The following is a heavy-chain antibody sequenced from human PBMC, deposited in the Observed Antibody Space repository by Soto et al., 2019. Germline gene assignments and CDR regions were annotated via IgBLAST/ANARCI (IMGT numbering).Heavy chain of an antibody. CDR3: ARERYQVILDGMDV. D-gene: IGHD2-2*01. CDR2: INPQTGGT. CDR1: GYTFTGYY. Sequence: GASVKVSCKASGYTFTGYYIHWVREAPGQGLEWMGWINPQTGGTSYAQKFQGRVTLSRDTSINTAYLELSRLRFDDAAVYFCARERYQVILDGMDVWGQGTTVTVSS. V-gene: IGHV1-2*02. J-gene: IGHJ6*02.